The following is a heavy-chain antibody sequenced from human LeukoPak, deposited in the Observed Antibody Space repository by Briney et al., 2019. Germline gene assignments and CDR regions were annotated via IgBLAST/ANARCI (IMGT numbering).Heavy chain of an antibody. CDR1: GGTFSAHW. CDR2: INEDGSVK. D-gene: IGHD2-21*02. J-gene: IGHJ4*02. CDR3: AKVPRDSDCY. V-gene: IGHV3-7*01. Sequence: GGSLRLSCAVSGGTFSAHWMAWVRQSPGKGLELVAEINEDGSVKYYVDSMKGRFTISRDNAKNSLYLQMNSLGAEDTAGYYCAKVPRDSDCYWGQGTLVTVSS.